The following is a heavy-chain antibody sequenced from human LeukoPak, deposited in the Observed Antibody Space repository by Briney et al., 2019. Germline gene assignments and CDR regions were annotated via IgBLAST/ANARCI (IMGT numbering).Heavy chain of an antibody. V-gene: IGHV4-61*02. J-gene: IGHJ2*01. CDR1: GGSISSGSYY. D-gene: IGHD6-13*01. Sequence: NSSETLSLTCTVSGGSISSGSYYWSWIRQPAGKGLEWIGRIYTSGCTNYNPSLKSRVTISVDTSKNQFSLKLSSVTAADTAVYYCAREPGYSSSWDNHWYFDLWGRGTLVTVSS. CDR3: AREPGYSSSWDNHWYFDL. CDR2: IYTSGCT.